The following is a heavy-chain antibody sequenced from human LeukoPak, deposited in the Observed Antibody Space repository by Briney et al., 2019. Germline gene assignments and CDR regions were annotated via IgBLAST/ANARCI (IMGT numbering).Heavy chain of an antibody. D-gene: IGHD3-22*01. J-gene: IGHJ4*02. Sequence: RPSQTLSLPCTVSGGSISSYYLSWIRQPPGEGLEWIGYIYYSGSTNYNPSLKSRVTISVDTSKNQFSLKLSSVTAADTAVYYCARSPSWGYYDSSAYYFDYWGQGTLVTVSS. CDR1: GGSISSYY. CDR3: ARSPSWGYYDSSAYYFDY. V-gene: IGHV4-59*01. CDR2: IYYSGST.